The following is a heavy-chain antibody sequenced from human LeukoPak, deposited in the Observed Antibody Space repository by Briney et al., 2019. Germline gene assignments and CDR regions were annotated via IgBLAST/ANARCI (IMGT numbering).Heavy chain of an antibody. Sequence: GGSLRLSCTASGFIFSNYGMHWVRQAPGKGLEWVAFIWYDGSNKYYGDSVKGRFTISRDNSKNTVWLQMNSLRPEDTAVYYCERDLSITCRPRDYWGQGTLVTVSS. CDR3: ERDLSITCRPRDY. D-gene: IGHD6-6*01. CDR2: IWYDGSNK. CDR1: GFIFSNYG. V-gene: IGHV3-30*02. J-gene: IGHJ4*02.